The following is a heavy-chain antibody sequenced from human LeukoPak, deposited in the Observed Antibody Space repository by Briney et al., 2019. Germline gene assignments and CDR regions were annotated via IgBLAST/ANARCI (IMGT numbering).Heavy chain of an antibody. CDR3: GRDRYSGSYSDY. Sequence: GGTLRLYCAASGFTFSSYTMNWLRQAPGKGLEWVSSISSGSSYIYYADSVKGRFTISRDNSKNTLYLQMNSLKTEDTAVYYCGRDRYSGSYSDYWGRGTLVTVSS. D-gene: IGHD1-26*01. CDR2: ISSGSSYI. V-gene: IGHV3-21*04. J-gene: IGHJ4*02. CDR1: GFTFSSYT.